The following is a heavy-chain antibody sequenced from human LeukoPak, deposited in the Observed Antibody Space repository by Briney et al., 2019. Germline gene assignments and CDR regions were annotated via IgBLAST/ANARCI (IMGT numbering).Heavy chain of an antibody. Sequence: ASVKVSCKASGYTFASYYMHWVRQAPGQGLEWMGWINPNSGGTNYAQKFQGRVTMTRDTSISTAYMELSRLRSDDTAVYYCAIVVEDYDFWSGYNYWGQGTLVTVSS. CDR3: AIVVEDYDFWSGYNY. J-gene: IGHJ4*02. CDR2: INPNSGGT. CDR1: GYTFASYY. D-gene: IGHD3-3*01. V-gene: IGHV1-2*02.